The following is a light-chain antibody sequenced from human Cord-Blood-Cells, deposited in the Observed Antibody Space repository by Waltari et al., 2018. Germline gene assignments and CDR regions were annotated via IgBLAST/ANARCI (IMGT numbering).Light chain of an antibody. CDR1: QSISSY. CDR3: QQSYSTPYT. Sequence: DIQMTQSPSSLSASVGDRVTITCRASQSISSYLNWYKQKPEKAPKLLIYAASSLQSRVPSRFSGSRSGTDFTLTISSLQPEDFATYYCQQSYSTPYTFGQGTKLEIK. J-gene: IGKJ2*01. CDR2: AAS. V-gene: IGKV1-39*01.